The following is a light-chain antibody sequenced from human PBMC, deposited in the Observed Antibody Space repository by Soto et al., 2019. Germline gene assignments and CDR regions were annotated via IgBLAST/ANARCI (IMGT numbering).Light chain of an antibody. Sequence: IEMTQSPDSLAVSLGERGTISCWSSQTLLYSSNNKNYLAWYQQKPGQPPKLLMSWASTRESGVPDRFSGSGSGTDFTLTISSLQAEDVAVYYCQLYYSTLCTFGQGTKVEIK. CDR3: QLYYSTLCT. V-gene: IGKV4-1*01. CDR1: QTLLYSSNNKNY. J-gene: IGKJ2*02. CDR2: WAS.